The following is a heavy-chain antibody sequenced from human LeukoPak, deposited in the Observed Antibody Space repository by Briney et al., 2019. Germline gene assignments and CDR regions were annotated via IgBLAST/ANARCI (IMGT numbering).Heavy chain of an antibody. CDR1: GGSISSYY. V-gene: IGHV4-59*01. CDR2: IYYSGST. J-gene: IGHJ5*02. Sequence: SSETLSLTCTVSGGSISSYYWSWIRQAPGKGLEWIGYIYYSGSTNYNPSLKSRVTISVDTSKNQFSLKLSSVTAADTAVYYCARGDLPYSWFDPWGQGTLVTVSS. CDR3: ARGDLPYSWFDP.